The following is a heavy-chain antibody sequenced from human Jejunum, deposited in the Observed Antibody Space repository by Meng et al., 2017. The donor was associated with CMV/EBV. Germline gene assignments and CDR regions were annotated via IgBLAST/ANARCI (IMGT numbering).Heavy chain of an antibody. CDR1: SYE. Sequence: SYEFNWVRQAPGRGLEWVSHIATSDRFGRRTTKYADSVKGRFTISRDDAKNSLYLQMNSLRAEDTAVYYCAKDRVMGYTAMVMAYWGQGTLVIVSS. CDR3: AKDRVMGYTAMVMAY. J-gene: IGHJ4*02. CDR2: IATSDRFGRRTT. D-gene: IGHD5-18*01. V-gene: IGHV3-48*03.